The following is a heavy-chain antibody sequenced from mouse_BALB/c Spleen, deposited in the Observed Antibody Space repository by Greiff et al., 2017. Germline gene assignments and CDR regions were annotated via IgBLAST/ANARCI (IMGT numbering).Heavy chain of an antibody. CDR2: INPSSGYT. CDR3: ARSATGTAGFDY. CDR1: GYTFTSYT. D-gene: IGHD4-1*02. V-gene: IGHV1-4*01. J-gene: IGHJ2*01. Sequence: QVQLQQSGAELARPGASVKMSCKASGYTFTSYTMHWVKQRPGQGLEWIGYINPSSGYTNYNQKFKDKATLTADKSSSTAYIQLSSLTSEDSAVYYCARSATGTAGFDYWGQGTTLTVSS.